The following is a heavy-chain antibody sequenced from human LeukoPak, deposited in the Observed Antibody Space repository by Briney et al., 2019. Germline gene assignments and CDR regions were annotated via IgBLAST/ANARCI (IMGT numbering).Heavy chain of an antibody. J-gene: IGHJ4*02. CDR2: IKQGGSEK. V-gene: IGHV3-7*04. CDR3: ATDYGGY. D-gene: IGHD3-10*01. Sequence: GFLRLSCEASGFPFSSYWMSWVRQAPGKGLEWVANIKQGGSEKYYWDSGKGRFTISRDKCQNSLDLQMNSLRAEETAVYYCATDYGGYWGQGTLVTVSS. CDR1: GFPFSSYW.